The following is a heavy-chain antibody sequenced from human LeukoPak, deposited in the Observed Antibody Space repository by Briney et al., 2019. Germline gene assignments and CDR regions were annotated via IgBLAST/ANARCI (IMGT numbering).Heavy chain of an antibody. V-gene: IGHV5-10-1*01. J-gene: IGHJ5*02. D-gene: IGHD2-15*01. CDR3: ARHVGVVVATGFDP. CDR1: GYSFTSYS. Sequence: HGESLKISCKGSGYSFTSYSISWVRQMPGKGLEWMGTIDPSDSYTNYSPSFQGHATISADKSISTAYLQWSSLRASDTAMFYCARHVGVVVATGFDPWGQGTLVTVSS. CDR2: IDPSDSYT.